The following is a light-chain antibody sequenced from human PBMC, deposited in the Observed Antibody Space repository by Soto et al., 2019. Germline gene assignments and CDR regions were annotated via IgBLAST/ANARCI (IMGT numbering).Light chain of an antibody. Sequence: EIGMTQSPATLSVSPGERATLSCRASQSVSNNLSWYQQKPGQAPRLLIYGASTRATGIPARFSGSGSGTEFTLTISSLQSEDFAVYYCQHYNNWPRTFGQGTKVEIK. CDR2: GAS. CDR3: QHYNNWPRT. J-gene: IGKJ1*01. CDR1: QSVSNN. V-gene: IGKV3-15*01.